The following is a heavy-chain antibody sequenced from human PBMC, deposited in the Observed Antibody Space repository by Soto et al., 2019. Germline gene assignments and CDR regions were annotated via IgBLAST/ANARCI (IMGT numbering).Heavy chain of an antibody. CDR1: GFTFSSYS. CDR3: ARDGYCDIPGSDYYYGMDV. D-gene: IGHD3-9*01. CDR2: ISSSSSTI. J-gene: IGHJ6*02. Sequence: PGGSLRLSCAASGFTFSSYSMNWVRQAPGKGLEWVSYISSSSSTIYYADSVKGRFTISGDNAKNSLYLQMNSLRDEDTAVYYCARDGYCDIPGSDYYYGMDVWGQGTTVTVSS. V-gene: IGHV3-48*02.